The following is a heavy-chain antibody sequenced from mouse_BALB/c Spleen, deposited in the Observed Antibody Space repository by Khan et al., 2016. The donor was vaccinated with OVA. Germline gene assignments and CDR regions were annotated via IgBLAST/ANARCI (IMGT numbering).Heavy chain of an antibody. CDR2: IRLKSDDYGP. J-gene: IGHJ2*01. CDR3: WILL. Sequence: EVQLQASGGGLVQPGGSMKLSCVASGFTFSNYWMNWVRQSPEQGLEWVAEIRLKSDDYGPHYAESVKGRFTISRDDSKSRDYLQMTNVRAEDTGIYYGWILLWGQGTTLTVSS. V-gene: IGHV6-6*02. CDR1: GFTFSNYW.